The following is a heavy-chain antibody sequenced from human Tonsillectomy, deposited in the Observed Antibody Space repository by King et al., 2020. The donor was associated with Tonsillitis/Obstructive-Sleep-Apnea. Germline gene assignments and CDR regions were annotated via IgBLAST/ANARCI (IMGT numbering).Heavy chain of an antibody. J-gene: IGHJ4*02. D-gene: IGHD3-10*01. Sequence: HVQLQQWGAGLLKPSETLSLTCAVYGGSFSGYYWSWIRQPPGKGLEWIGEINHSGSTNYNPSLKSRVTISVDTSKNQFSLKLSSVTAADTAVYYCARGRRGMVRGVIITPSYYFDYWGQGTLVTVSS. CDR1: GGSFSGYY. CDR3: ARGRRGMVRGVIITPSYYFDY. CDR2: INHSGST. V-gene: IGHV4-34*01.